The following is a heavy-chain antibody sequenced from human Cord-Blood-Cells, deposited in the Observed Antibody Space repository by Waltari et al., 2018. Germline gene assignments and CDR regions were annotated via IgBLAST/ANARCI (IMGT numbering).Heavy chain of an antibody. Sequence: QVQLVQSGAQVKKPGGSVKASGKASGYTFTGYYMHWVRQAPGQGLEWMGWINPNSGGTNYAQKFQGRVTMTRDTSISTAYMGLSRLRSDDTAVYYCARLAVAGDYWGQGTLVTVSS. D-gene: IGHD6-19*01. V-gene: IGHV1-2*02. CDR2: INPNSGGT. J-gene: IGHJ4*02. CDR3: ARLAVAGDY. CDR1: GYTFTGYY.